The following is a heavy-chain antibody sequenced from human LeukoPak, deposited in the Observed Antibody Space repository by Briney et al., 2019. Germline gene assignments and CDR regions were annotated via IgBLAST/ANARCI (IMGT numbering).Heavy chain of an antibody. D-gene: IGHD4-23*01. J-gene: IGHJ4*02. Sequence: QPGGSLRLSCAASGFTFSSYWMNWVRQAPGKGLVWVSRIASDGSSTTYADSVKGRFSISRYNAKNTLYLQMNSLRVEDTAVYYCARGRPHGNDYWGQGTLVTVSS. CDR2: IASDGSST. CDR1: GFTFSSYW. CDR3: ARGRPHGNDY. V-gene: IGHV3-74*01.